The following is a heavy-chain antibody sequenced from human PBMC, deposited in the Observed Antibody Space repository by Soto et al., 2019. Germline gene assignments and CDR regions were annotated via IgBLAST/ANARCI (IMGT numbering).Heavy chain of an antibody. Sequence: QVQLVESGGGVVQPGRSLRLSCAASGFTFSSYAMHWVRQAPGKGLEWVAVISYDGSNKYYADSVKGRFTISRDNSKNTLDLQMNRLRAEDTAVYYCARDYYFWSGQIYGMDVWGQGTTATVSS. D-gene: IGHD3-3*01. CDR3: ARDYYFWSGQIYGMDV. J-gene: IGHJ6*02. CDR1: GFTFSSYA. V-gene: IGHV3-30-3*01. CDR2: ISYDGSNK.